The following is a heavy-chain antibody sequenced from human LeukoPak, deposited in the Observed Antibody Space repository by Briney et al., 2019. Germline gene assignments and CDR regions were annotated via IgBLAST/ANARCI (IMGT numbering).Heavy chain of an antibody. V-gene: IGHV3-74*01. CDR3: TSPPSIAVADPFDS. Sequence: GGSLRLSCTASGFAFSDNWMHWVRQAPGKGLEWVSAINSDGSSINYADSVQGRFTISRDNAKNMLYLQMDSLRAEDTSVYYCTSPPSIAVADPFDSWGQGTLVTVSS. D-gene: IGHD6-19*01. CDR2: INSDGSSI. J-gene: IGHJ4*02. CDR1: GFAFSDNW.